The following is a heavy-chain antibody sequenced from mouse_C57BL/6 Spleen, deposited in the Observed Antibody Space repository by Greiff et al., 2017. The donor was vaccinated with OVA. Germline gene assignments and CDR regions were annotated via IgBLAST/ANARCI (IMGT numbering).Heavy chain of an antibody. Sequence: VKLMESGAELARPGASVKMSCKASGYTFTSYTMHWVKQRPGQGLEWIGYINPSSGYTKYKQKFKDKATLTADKSSSTAYMQLSSLTSEDSAVYYCAGDWGYFDVWGTGTTVTVSS. V-gene: IGHV1-4*01. D-gene: IGHD4-1*01. CDR1: GYTFTSYT. CDR2: INPSSGYT. J-gene: IGHJ1*03. CDR3: AGDWGYFDV.